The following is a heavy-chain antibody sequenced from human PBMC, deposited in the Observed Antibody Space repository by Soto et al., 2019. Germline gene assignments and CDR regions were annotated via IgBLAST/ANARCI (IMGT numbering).Heavy chain of an antibody. Sequence: PGGSLRLSRAASGFTFSSYAMHWVRQAPGKGLEWVAVISYDGSNKYYADSVKGRFTISRDNSKNTLYLQMNSLRAEDTAVYYCARGLWLQPFDYWGQGTLVTVSS. V-gene: IGHV3-30-3*01. CDR1: GFTFSSYA. CDR2: ISYDGSNK. D-gene: IGHD5-12*01. CDR3: ARGLWLQPFDY. J-gene: IGHJ4*02.